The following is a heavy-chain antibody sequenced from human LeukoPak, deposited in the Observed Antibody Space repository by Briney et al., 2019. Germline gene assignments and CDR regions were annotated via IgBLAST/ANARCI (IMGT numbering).Heavy chain of an antibody. J-gene: IGHJ4*02. CDR3: ARPGPRYYYDSSGYAYLDY. V-gene: IGHV4-59*12. CDR1: GGSISSYY. D-gene: IGHD3-22*01. Sequence: PSETLSLTCTVSGGSISSYYWSWIRQPPGKGLEWIGYIYYSGSTNYNPSLKSRVTISVDTSKNQFSLKLSSVTAADTAVYYCARPGPRYYYDSSGYAYLDYWGQGTLVTVSS. CDR2: IYYSGST.